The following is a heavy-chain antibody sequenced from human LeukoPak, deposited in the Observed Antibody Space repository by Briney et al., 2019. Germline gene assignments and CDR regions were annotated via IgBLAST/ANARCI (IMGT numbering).Heavy chain of an antibody. CDR3: ARGRSYSGSYDFDY. Sequence: GGALRLSCGASGFTFSSDWMTWVRQAPGKGLEWVAHIKLDGGVKYYVDSVKGRFTISRENAKNSLYLQMNSLRAEDTAVYYCARGRSYSGSYDFDYWGQGTLVTVSS. V-gene: IGHV3-7*01. CDR2: IKLDGGVK. D-gene: IGHD1-26*01. J-gene: IGHJ4*02. CDR1: GFTFSSDW.